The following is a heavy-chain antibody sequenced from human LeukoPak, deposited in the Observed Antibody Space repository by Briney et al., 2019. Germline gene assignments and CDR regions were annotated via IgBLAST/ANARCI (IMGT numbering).Heavy chain of an antibody. J-gene: IGHJ5*02. CDR3: ARGRWFDP. CDR2: INHSGST. Sequence: PSETLSLTCAVYGGSFSGYYWSWIRQPPGKGLEWIGEINHSGSTNYNPSLKSRVAILVDTSKNQFSLKLSSVTAADTAVYYCARGRWFDPWGQGTLVTVSS. CDR1: GGSFSGYY. V-gene: IGHV4-34*01.